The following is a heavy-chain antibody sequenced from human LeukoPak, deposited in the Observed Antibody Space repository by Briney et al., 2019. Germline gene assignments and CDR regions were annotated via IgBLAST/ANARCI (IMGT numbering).Heavy chain of an antibody. CDR1: GYIFNNYA. CDR2: IYTGDGNT. D-gene: IGHD2-8*01. CDR3: ARDGNGGLRGGSRMPISSYYHYIDV. Sequence: VGSLKVSCKASGYIFNNYAMHWVRQAPGQRLEWMAWIYTGDGNTKYSQPLKSRVTITRDTSASTAYMELSSLRSEDMAVYYWARDGNGGLRGGSRMPISSYYHYIDVWGEGTTVTISS. V-gene: IGHV1-3*03. J-gene: IGHJ6*03.